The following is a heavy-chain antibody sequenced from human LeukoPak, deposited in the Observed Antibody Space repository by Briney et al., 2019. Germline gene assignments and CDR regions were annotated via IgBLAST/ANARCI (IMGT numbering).Heavy chain of an antibody. J-gene: IGHJ5*02. CDR2: MNPNSGNT. Sequence: GASVKVSCKASGYTFTSYDINWVRQATGQGLEWMGWMNPNSGNTGYAQKFQGRVTMTRNTSISTAYMELSSLRSEDTAVYYCAKWNRPGAYCGGDCKFDPWGQGTLVTVSS. D-gene: IGHD2-21*01. V-gene: IGHV1-8*01. CDR1: GYTFTSYD. CDR3: AKWNRPGAYCGGDCKFDP.